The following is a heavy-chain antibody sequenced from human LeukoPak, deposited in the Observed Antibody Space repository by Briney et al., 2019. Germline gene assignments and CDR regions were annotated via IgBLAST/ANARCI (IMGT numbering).Heavy chain of an antibody. J-gene: IGHJ4*02. V-gene: IGHV4-38-2*02. CDR2: IYHSGST. CDR1: GGSISSYY. Sequence: SETLSLTCTVSGGSISSYYWGWIRQPPGKGLEWIGSIYHSGSTYYNPSLKSRVTISVDTSKNQFSLKLSSVTAADTAVYYCARDEAAAGYFDYWGQGTLVTVSS. D-gene: IGHD6-13*01. CDR3: ARDEAAAGYFDY.